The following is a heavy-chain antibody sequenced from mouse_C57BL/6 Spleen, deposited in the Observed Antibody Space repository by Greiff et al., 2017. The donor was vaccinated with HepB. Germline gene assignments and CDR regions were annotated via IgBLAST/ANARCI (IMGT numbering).Heavy chain of an antibody. J-gene: IGHJ4*01. CDR3: AIRSYEGYAMDY. CDR2: IDPSDSYT. Sequence: VQLQQPGAELVKPGASVKLSCKASGYTFTSYWMQWVKQRPGQGLEWIGEIDPSDSYTNYNQKFKGKPTLTVDTSSSTAYMQLSSLTSEDSAVYYCAIRSYEGYAMDYWGQGTSVTVSS. D-gene: IGHD1-1*01. CDR1: GYTFTSYW. V-gene: IGHV1-50*01.